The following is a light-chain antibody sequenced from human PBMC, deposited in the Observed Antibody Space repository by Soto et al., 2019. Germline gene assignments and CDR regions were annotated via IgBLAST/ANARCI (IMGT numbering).Light chain of an antibody. V-gene: IGLV2-14*01. CDR2: DVS. J-gene: IGLJ1*01. Sequence: SSLTPPSPLSGSPGQSITLSCTGNNNEIGGYNYVSWYQQHPGKAPKLMIYDVSNRPSGVSNRFSGSKSGNTASLTISGLQAEDEADYYCSSYTSSSTPYVFGTGTKVTVL. CDR1: NNEIGGYNY. CDR3: SSYTSSSTPYV.